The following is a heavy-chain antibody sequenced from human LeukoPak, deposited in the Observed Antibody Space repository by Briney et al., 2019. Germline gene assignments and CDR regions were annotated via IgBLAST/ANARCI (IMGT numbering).Heavy chain of an antibody. V-gene: IGHV3-30*02. CDR2: IRYDGNNK. D-gene: IGHD1-1*01. CDR1: GFTFRSYG. Sequence: GGSLRLSCAASGFTFRSYGMHWVRQAPGKGLEWVAFIRYDGNNKYYTDSVKGRFTIFRDNSRNTLYLQMNSLRTEDTAVYYCARGRYGTVSRGWFDPWGQGTLVTVSS. J-gene: IGHJ5*02. CDR3: ARGRYGTVSRGWFDP.